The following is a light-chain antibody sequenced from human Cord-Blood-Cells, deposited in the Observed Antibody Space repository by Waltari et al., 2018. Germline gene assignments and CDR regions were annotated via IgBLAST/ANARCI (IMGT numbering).Light chain of an antibody. J-gene: IGKJ4*01. Sequence: DIVMTQSPFSLPVTVGETASISCRSSQSLLHSNGYNYLEWYLQKPGQSPQLLIYFGSNRDTGVPDRFSGSGSGTDYTLKISRVEAEDVGVYYCMQDLQTPLTFGGGTKVEIK. CDR2: FGS. CDR3: MQDLQTPLT. CDR1: QSLLHSNGYNY. V-gene: IGKV2-28*01.